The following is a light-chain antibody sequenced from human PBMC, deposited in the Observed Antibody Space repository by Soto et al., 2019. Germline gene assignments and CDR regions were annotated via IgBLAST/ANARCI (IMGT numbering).Light chain of an antibody. CDR2: LGS. CDR3: MQTLQSPFT. CDR1: QSLLQRNGYNY. Sequence: IVMTQSPLSLPVTPGEAASISCRSTQSLLQRNGYNYLDWYLQKPGQSPQLLIYLGSNRASGVPDRFSGSGSGTDFTLKINRVEAEDVGVYYCMQTLQSPFTFGQGTRLEIK. V-gene: IGKV2-28*01. J-gene: IGKJ5*01.